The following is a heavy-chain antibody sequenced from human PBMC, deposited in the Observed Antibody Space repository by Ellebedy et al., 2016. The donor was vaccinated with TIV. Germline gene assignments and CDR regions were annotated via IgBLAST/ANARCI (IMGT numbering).Heavy chain of an antibody. CDR2: IYSGGST. J-gene: IGHJ4*02. Sequence: PGGSLRLSCAASGFTVSGNYMSWVRQAPGKGLEWVSVIYSGGSTYYADSVKGRFTISRDNSKNTLYLQMNSLRAEDTAVYYCARESGNYDFWKVDYYFDYWGQGTLVTVSS. D-gene: IGHD3-3*01. CDR3: ARESGNYDFWKVDYYFDY. V-gene: IGHV3-66*01. CDR1: GFTVSGNY.